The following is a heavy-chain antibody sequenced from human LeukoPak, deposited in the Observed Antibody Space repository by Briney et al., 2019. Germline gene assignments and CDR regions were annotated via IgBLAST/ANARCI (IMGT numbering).Heavy chain of an antibody. CDR1: GFTFSNFA. CDR3: ARIGVGSSRDY. J-gene: IGHJ4*02. D-gene: IGHD3-10*01. Sequence: GGALRLSCAGSGFTFSNFAMTWVRQAAGKGLEWVASIVGSSSTYYADSLKGRFTISRDNAKNSLYLQMNSLRAEDTAVYYCARIGVGSSRDYWGQGTLVTVYS. CDR2: IVGSSST. V-gene: IGHV3-21*01.